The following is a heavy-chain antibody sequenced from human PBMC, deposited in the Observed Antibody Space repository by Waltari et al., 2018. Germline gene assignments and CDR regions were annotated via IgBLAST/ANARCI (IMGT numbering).Heavy chain of an antibody. J-gene: IGHJ5*02. D-gene: IGHD3-10*01. CDR1: GGSISSSY. CDR3: ARGRVGDP. CDR2: IYYSGST. V-gene: IGHV4-59*01. Sequence: QVQLQESGPGLVKPSETLSITCTVSGGSISSSYWSWIRQPPGKGLEWIGYIYYSGSTNYNPSLKSRVTISVDTSKNQFSLKLSSVTAADTAVYYCARGRVGDPWGQGTLVTVSS.